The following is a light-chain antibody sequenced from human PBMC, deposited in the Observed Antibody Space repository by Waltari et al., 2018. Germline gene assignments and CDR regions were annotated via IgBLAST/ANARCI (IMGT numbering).Light chain of an antibody. V-gene: IGLV2-11*01. CDR2: DVS. J-gene: IGLJ2*01. Sequence: QSALTQPRPVSGSPGQSVPISCTGTSSDVGGYNYVSCYQQHPGKAPKLMIYDVSKRPSGVPDRFSGSKSGNTASLTISGLQAEDEADYYCCSYAGSYTFEGVFGGGTKLTVL. CDR3: CSYAGSYTFEGV. CDR1: SSDVGGYNY.